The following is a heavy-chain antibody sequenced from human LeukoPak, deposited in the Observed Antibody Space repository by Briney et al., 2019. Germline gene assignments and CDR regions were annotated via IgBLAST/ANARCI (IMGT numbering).Heavy chain of an antibody. D-gene: IGHD2-21*02. Sequence: GASVKVSCKASGYTFTGYYMHWVRQAPGQGLEWMGWINPNSGGTNYAQKFQGRVTMTRDTSISTAYVELSRLRSDDTAVYYCARMTYCGGDCYYYFDYWGQGTLVTVSS. CDR3: ARMTYCGGDCYYYFDY. CDR1: GYTFTGYY. J-gene: IGHJ4*02. CDR2: INPNSGGT. V-gene: IGHV1-2*02.